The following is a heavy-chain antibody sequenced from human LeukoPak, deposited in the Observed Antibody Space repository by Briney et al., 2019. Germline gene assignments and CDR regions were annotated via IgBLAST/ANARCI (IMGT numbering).Heavy chain of an antibody. D-gene: IGHD3-3*01. CDR2: IIPIFGTA. J-gene: IGHJ6*03. CDR3: ARGLYDFWSGYTPYYYYYMDV. CDR1: GYTFTGYY. V-gene: IGHV1-69*05. Sequence: ASVKVSCKASGYTFTGYYMHWVRQAPGQGLEWMGGIIPIFGTANYAQKFQGRVTITTDESTSTAYMELSSLRSEDTAVYYCARGLYDFWSGYTPYYYYYMDVWGKGTTVTVSS.